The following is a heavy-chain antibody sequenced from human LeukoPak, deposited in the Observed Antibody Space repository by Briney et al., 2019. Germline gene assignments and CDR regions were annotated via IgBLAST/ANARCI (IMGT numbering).Heavy chain of an antibody. CDR2: ISHDGKNK. V-gene: IGHV3-30*03. Sequence: GGSLRLSCAASGFTFNNFAMHWVRQAPGKGLEWVAVISHDGKNKYYIDSVKGRFSISRDNSKNTLFLQMNSLRAEDTAVYYCARDNRRYCSGGDCYSEGFDNWGQGTLVTVSS. J-gene: IGHJ4*02. CDR3: ARDNRRYCSGGDCYSEGFDN. D-gene: IGHD2-15*01. CDR1: GFTFNNFA.